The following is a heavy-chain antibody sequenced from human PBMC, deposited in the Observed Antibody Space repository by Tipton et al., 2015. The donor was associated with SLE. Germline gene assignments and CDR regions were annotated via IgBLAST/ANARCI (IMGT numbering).Heavy chain of an antibody. D-gene: IGHD3-10*01. Sequence: TLSLTCTVSGGSMSTYYWNWIRQFPGKGLEWIGYFYYSGSTSYNPSLKSRVTISLDKSKNQFSLKLSSVTAADTAVYYCAREGDTTLVRHYYYNYMDVWGMGTTVTVSS. V-gene: IGHV4-59*12. CDR2: FYYSGST. CDR3: AREGDTTLVRHYYYNYMDV. J-gene: IGHJ6*03. CDR1: GGSMSTYY.